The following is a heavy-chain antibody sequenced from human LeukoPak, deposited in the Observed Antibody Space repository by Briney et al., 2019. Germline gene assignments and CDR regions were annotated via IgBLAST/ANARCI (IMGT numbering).Heavy chain of an antibody. D-gene: IGHD3-16*01. J-gene: IGHJ4*02. Sequence: ASVKVSCKASGYAFTGYYLHWVRLAPGQGLEWMGCINPDSGGTVFAQRFQGRVTMTRDTSTSTAYMKLSSLTSDDTAVYYCARDLRQMSDYFDYWGQGTLVTVSS. CDR1: GYAFTGYY. V-gene: IGHV1-2*02. CDR2: INPDSGGT. CDR3: ARDLRQMSDYFDY.